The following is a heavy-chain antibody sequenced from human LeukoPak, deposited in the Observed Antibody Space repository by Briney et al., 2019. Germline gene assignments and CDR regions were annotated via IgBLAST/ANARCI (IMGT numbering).Heavy chain of an antibody. D-gene: IGHD5-18*01. CDR3: AKDLLNTAMVIYYIDV. CDR2: ISGSGGST. J-gene: IGHJ6*03. V-gene: IGHV3-23*01. Sequence: GGSLRLSCAASGFTFSSYAMSWVRQAPGKGLEWVSAISGSGGSTYYADSVEGRFTISRDNSKNTLYLQMNSLRAEDTAVYYCAKDLLNTAMVIYYIDVWGKGTTVTVSS. CDR1: GFTFSSYA.